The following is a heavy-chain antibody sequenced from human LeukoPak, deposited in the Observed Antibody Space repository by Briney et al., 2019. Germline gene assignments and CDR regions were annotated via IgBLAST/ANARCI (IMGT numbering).Heavy chain of an antibody. CDR1: GGSFSGYY. CDR3: ASRPFPASLVY. V-gene: IGHV4-34*01. Sequence: SETLSLTCAVYGGSFSGYYWSWIRQPPGKGLEWIGEINHSGSTNYNPSLKSRVTISVDTSKNQFSLKLRSVTAADTAVYYCASRPFPASLVYWGQGTLVTVSS. J-gene: IGHJ4*02. CDR2: INHSGST. D-gene: IGHD2-2*01.